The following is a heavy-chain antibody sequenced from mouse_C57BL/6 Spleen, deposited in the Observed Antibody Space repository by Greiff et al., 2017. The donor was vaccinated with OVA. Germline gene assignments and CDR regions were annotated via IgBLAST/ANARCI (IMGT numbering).Heavy chain of an antibody. CDR3: TRVLVTTYFDY. CDR2: IDPETGGT. V-gene: IGHV1-15*01. CDR1: GYTFTDYE. J-gene: IGHJ2*01. D-gene: IGHD2-2*01. Sequence: QVQLQQSGAELVRPGASVTLSCKASGYTFTDYEMHWVKQTPVHGLEWIGAIDPETGGTAYNQKFKGKAILTADKSSSTAYMELRSLTSEDSAVYYCTRVLVTTYFDYWGKGTTLTVSS.